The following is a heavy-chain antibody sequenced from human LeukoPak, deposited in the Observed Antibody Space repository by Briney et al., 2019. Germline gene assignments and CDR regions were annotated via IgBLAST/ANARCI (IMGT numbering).Heavy chain of an antibody. CDR2: IIPIFGSA. Sequence: SVKVSCKASGGTFSSYTNSRVRQAPGQRLEWMGGIIPIFGSANYAQKFQGRVTITADESTSTAYMELSSLRSEDTAVYYCARHPGKTRPGIAVSAVRGYYFDYWGQGTLVTVSS. D-gene: IGHD6-19*01. CDR1: GGTFSSYT. V-gene: IGHV1-69*13. J-gene: IGHJ4*02. CDR3: ARHPGKTRPGIAVSAVRGYYFDY.